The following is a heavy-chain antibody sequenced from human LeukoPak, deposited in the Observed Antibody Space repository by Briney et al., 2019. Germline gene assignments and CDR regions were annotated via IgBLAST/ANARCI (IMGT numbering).Heavy chain of an antibody. V-gene: IGHV4-30-2*01. CDR1: GGFISSSGGYY. D-gene: IGHD6-6*01. CDR3: ARPNKYSSSSGLSY. J-gene: IGHJ4*02. CDR2: IYDNGTT. Sequence: SETPSLTCTVSGGFISSSGGYYWSWVRQPPGKGLEWMGYIYDNGTTYYNPSLKSRVTISVDTSKNQFSLKLSSVTAADTAVYYCARPNKYSSSSGLSYWGQGTLVTVSS.